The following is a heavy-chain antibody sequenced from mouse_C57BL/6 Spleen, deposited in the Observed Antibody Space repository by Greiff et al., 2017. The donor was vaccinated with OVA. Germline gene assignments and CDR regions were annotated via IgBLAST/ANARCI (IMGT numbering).Heavy chain of an antibody. J-gene: IGHJ4*01. CDR1: GFTFSSYG. D-gene: IGHD4-1*01. CDR2: ISSGGSYT. V-gene: IGHV5-6*01. Sequence: DVHLVESGGDLVKPGGSLKLSCAASGFTFSSYGMSWVRQTPDKRLEWVATISSGGSYTYYPDSVKGRFTISRDNAKNTLYLQMSSLKSEDTAMYYCARQGTGTNAMDYWGQGTSVTVSS. CDR3: ARQGTGTNAMDY.